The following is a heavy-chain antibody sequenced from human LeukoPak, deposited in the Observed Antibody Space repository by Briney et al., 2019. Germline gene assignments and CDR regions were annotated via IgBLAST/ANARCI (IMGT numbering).Heavy chain of an antibody. CDR2: IYPGDSDT. Sequence: GESLKISCKGSGSRFTSYWIGWVRQMPGKGLEWMGIIYPGDSDTRYSPSFQGQVTISADKSSRTAYLQWSSLKASDTAMYYCARLIRIAAAGLNDYWGQGTLVTVSS. J-gene: IGHJ4*02. CDR1: GSRFTSYW. D-gene: IGHD6-13*01. CDR3: ARLIRIAAAGLNDY. V-gene: IGHV5-51*01.